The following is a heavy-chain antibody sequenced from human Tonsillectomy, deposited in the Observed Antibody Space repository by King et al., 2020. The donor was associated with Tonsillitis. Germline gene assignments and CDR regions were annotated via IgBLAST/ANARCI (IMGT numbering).Heavy chain of an antibody. V-gene: IGHV2-26*01. Sequence: TLKESGPVLVKPTETLTLTCTVSGFSLSNARMGVSWIRQPPGKALEWLAHIFSNDEKSYSTSLKSRLTISKDTSKSQVVLTMTNMDPVDTAKYYCARILVIAAADDYYYYYGMDVWGQATTVTVSS. CDR1: GFSLSNARMG. D-gene: IGHD6-13*01. CDR2: IFSNDEK. CDR3: ARILVIAAADDYYYYYGMDV. J-gene: IGHJ6*02.